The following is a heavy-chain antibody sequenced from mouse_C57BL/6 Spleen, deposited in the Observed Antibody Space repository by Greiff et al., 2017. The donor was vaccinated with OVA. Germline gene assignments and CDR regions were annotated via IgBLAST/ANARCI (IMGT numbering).Heavy chain of an antibody. Sequence: VKLMESGAELVRPGASVTLSCKASGYTFTDYEMHWVKQTPVHGLEWIGAIDPETGGTAYNQKFKGKAILTADKSSSTAYMELRSLTSEDSAVYYCTYFTTVVADYFDYWGQGTTLTVSS. J-gene: IGHJ2*01. CDR3: TYFTTVVADYFDY. CDR1: GYTFTDYE. V-gene: IGHV1-15*01. D-gene: IGHD1-1*01. CDR2: IDPETGGT.